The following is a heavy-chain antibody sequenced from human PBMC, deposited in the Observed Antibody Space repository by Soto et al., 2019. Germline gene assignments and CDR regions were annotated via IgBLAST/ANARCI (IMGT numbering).Heavy chain of an antibody. CDR2: ISYDGSNK. J-gene: IGHJ4*02. V-gene: IGHV3-30-3*01. Sequence: GGSLRLSCAASGFTFSSYAMHWVRQAPGKGLEWVAVISYDGSNKYYADSVKGRFTISRDNSKNTLYLQMNSLRAEDTAVYYCARGFAFGSYGSFDYWGQGTLVTVSS. D-gene: IGHD5-18*01. CDR3: ARGFAFGSYGSFDY. CDR1: GFTFSSYA.